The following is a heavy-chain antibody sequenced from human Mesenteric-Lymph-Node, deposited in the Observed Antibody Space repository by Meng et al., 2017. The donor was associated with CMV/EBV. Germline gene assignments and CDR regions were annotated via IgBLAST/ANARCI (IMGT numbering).Heavy chain of an antibody. D-gene: IGHD3-3*01. V-gene: IGHV3-30-3*01. Sequence: GGSLRLSCAASGFTFSTYTMHWVRQAPGKGLEWVAAISFDGSNKYYADSVKGRFTISRDNSKNTVSLQMNSLRGEHTAVYYCATSPDFWSAYRHWGQGTLVTVSS. J-gene: IGHJ4*02. CDR1: GFTFSTYT. CDR3: ATSPDFWSAYRH. CDR2: ISFDGSNK.